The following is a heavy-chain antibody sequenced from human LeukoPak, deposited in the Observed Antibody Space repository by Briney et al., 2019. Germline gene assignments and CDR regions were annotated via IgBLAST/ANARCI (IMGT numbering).Heavy chain of an antibody. D-gene: IGHD5-12*01. CDR3: TRGRAGRLSSSNWFDP. CDR2: ISTSGTT. CDR1: GGSISYSSYY. J-gene: IGHJ5*02. Sequence: PLETLSLTCTVSGGSISYSSYYWTWIRQPAGKGLEWIGRISTSGTTNYNPSLKSRVSFFLDTSKNQFSLILSSVTAADTAVYYCTRGRAGRLSSSNWFDPWGQGTQVTVSS. V-gene: IGHV4-61*02.